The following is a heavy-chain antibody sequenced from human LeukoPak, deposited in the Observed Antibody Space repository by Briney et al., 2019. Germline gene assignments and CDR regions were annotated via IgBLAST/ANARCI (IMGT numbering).Heavy chain of an antibody. Sequence: GGSLRLSCAASGFTFSNAWMSWVRQAPGKGLEWVGRIKSKTDGGTTDYAAPVKGRFTISRDDSKNTRYLQMNSLKTEDTAMYYCTTDFEGDPSSFDYWGQGTLVTVSS. D-gene: IGHD3-9*01. V-gene: IGHV3-15*01. CDR2: IKSKTDGGTT. CDR3: TTDFEGDPSSFDY. CDR1: GFTFSNAW. J-gene: IGHJ4*02.